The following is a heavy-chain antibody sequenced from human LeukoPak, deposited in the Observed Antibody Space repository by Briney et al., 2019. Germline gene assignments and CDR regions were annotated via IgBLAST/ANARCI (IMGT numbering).Heavy chain of an antibody. J-gene: IGHJ5*02. D-gene: IGHD3-22*01. V-gene: IGHV1-69*13. CDR2: IIPIFGTA. CDR1: GGTFSSYA. CDR3: AREDSSGYYPKLGP. Sequence: SVKVSCKASGGTFSSYAISWVRQAPGQGPEWMGGIIPIFGTANYAQKFQGRVTITADESTSTAYMELSSLRSEDTAVYYCAREDSSGYYPKLGPWGQGTLVTVSS.